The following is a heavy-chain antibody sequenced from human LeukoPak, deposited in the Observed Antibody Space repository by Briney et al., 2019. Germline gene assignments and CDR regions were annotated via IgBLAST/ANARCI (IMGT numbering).Heavy chain of an antibody. J-gene: IGHJ4*02. CDR1: GGSISSSSYY. Sequence: SETLSLTCTVSGGSISSSSYYWGWIRQPPGRGLEWIGSVYYSGSTYYNPSLKSRVTISVDTSKNQFSLKLSSVTAADTAVYYCARSGGDYVWGSYRYKGFDYWGQGTLVTVSS. CDR3: ARSGGDYVWGSYRYKGFDY. V-gene: IGHV4-39*07. D-gene: IGHD3-16*02. CDR2: VYYSGST.